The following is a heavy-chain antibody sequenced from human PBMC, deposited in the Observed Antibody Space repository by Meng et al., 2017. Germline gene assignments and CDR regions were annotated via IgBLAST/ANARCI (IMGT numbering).Heavy chain of an antibody. Sequence: GESLKISCAASGFTFSSYAMHWVRQAPGKGLEWVAVISYDGSNKYYADSVEGRFTISRDNSKNTLYLQMNSLRAEDTAVYYCASNLGLVVVDYYFDYWGQGTLVTVSS. CDR2: ISYDGSNK. CDR3: ASNLGLVVVDYYFDY. CDR1: GFTFSSYA. D-gene: IGHD2-15*01. J-gene: IGHJ4*02. V-gene: IGHV3-30*04.